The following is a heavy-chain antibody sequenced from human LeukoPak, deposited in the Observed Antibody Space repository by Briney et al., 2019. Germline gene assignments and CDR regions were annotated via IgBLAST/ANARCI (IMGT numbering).Heavy chain of an antibody. CDR3: ARSPHILTGENFDF. D-gene: IGHD3-9*01. Sequence: ASVKVSCKASSYTFTNYGINWVRQAPGQGLEWMGWINPNRGGTNYAQKFQDRVSMTRDTSISTAYMQLSRLRSDDTAVYYCARSPHILTGENFDFWGQGTLLTVSS. CDR1: SYTFTNYG. CDR2: INPNRGGT. V-gene: IGHV1-2*02. J-gene: IGHJ4*02.